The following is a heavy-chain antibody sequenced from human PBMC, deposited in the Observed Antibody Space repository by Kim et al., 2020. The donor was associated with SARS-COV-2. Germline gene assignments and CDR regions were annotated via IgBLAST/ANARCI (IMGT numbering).Heavy chain of an antibody. CDR3: ARHLAGHSYGFFYS. CDR2: YYSIGRS. V-gene: IGHV4-39*01. CDR1: GASVSSRGHY. J-gene: IGHJ4*02. Sequence: SETLSLTCHVSGASVSSRGHYWGWIRQSPGKELEWIGSYYSIGRSYYIPSLNSRVTIFVDTSKNQVSLNLTSVTAADTPVYYCARHLAGHSYGFFYSWGQGTLVTDSS. D-gene: IGHD5-18*01.